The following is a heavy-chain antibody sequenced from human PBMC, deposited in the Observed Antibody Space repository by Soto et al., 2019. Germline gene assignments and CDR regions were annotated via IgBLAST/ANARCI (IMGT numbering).Heavy chain of an antibody. D-gene: IGHD6-13*01. CDR2: ISYDGSNK. V-gene: IGHV3-30*18. Sequence: WGSLRLSCAASGFTFISYGIRCVRHSPLKWREWVAVISYDGSNKYYADSVKGRFTISRDNSKNTLYLQMNSLRAEDTAVYYCAKDGAGPSSSWYGGPFDYWGQGTLVTVSS. J-gene: IGHJ4*02. CDR3: AKDGAGPSSSWYGGPFDY. CDR1: GFTFISYG.